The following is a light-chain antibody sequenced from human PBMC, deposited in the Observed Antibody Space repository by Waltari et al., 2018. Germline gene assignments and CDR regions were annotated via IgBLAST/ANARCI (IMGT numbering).Light chain of an antibody. CDR1: QSISNY. Sequence: DIQMTQSPSTLSASVGDTITITCRASQSISNYLAWYQQKPGKAPKLLIYKASSSGSGVPSRFSGSGSGTEFTLTISRLPPDDFATYYCQQYNTYSSFGQGTKLEIK. V-gene: IGKV1-5*03. CDR3: QQYNTYSS. CDR2: KAS. J-gene: IGKJ2*03.